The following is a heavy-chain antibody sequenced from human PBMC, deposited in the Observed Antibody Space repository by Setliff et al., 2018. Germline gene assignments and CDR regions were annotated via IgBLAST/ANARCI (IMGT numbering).Heavy chain of an antibody. CDR3: VRDRHSFVVPPEEAWFDP. V-gene: IGHV1-18*01. Sequence: ASVKVSCKSSGYTFTSYGINWVRQAPGQGLEWMGWINAYAQRLRGRVTMTTDTSTNTAYMELRSLTSDDTAIYYCVRDRHSFVVPPEEAWFDPWGQGTLVTVSS. J-gene: IGHJ5*02. D-gene: IGHD2-2*01. CDR2: INA. CDR1: GYTFTSYG.